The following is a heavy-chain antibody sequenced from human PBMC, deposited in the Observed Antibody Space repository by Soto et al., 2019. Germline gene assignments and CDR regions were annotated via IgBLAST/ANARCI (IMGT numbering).Heavy chain of an antibody. CDR1: GGSFSGYY. Sequence: SETLSLTCAVYGGSFSGYYWSWIRQPPGKGLEWIGEINHSGSTNYNPSLKSRVTISVDTSKNQFSLKLSSVTAADTAVYYCARGREYSSSFGYYYYGMDVWGQGTTVTVSS. CDR2: INHSGST. CDR3: ARGREYSSSFGYYYYGMDV. V-gene: IGHV4-34*01. D-gene: IGHD6-6*01. J-gene: IGHJ6*02.